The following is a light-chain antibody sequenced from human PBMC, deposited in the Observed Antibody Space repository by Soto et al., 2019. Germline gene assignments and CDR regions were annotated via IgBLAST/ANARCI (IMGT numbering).Light chain of an antibody. CDR3: CSYAGSSTSRVV. Sequence: QAASVSGSPGQSITISCTGTSSDVGSYNLVSWYQQHPGKAPKLMIYEGSKRPSGVSNRFSGSKSGNTASLTISGLQAEDEADYYCCSYAGSSTSRVVFGGGTKLTVL. V-gene: IGLV2-23*01. CDR1: SSDVGSYNL. J-gene: IGLJ2*01. CDR2: EGS.